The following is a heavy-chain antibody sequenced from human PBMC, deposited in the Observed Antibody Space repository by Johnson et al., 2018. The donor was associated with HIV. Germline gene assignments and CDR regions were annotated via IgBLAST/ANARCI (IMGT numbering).Heavy chain of an antibody. D-gene: IGHD2/OR15-2a*01. V-gene: IGHV3-23*04. CDR3: AKAFSTFHDAFDI. CDR1: GFTFSNAW. J-gene: IGHJ3*02. CDR2: IIGSGGST. Sequence: EVQLVESGGGLVQPGGSLRLSCAASGFTFSNAWMSWVRQAPGKGLEWVSAIIGSGGSTYYADSVKGRFTISRDNSKNTLYLQMNSLRAADTAVYYCAKAFSTFHDAFDIWGQGTMVTVSS.